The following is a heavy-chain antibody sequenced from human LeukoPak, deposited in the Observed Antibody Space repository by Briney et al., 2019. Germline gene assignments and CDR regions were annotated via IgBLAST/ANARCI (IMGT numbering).Heavy chain of an antibody. CDR3: ARTSGYSSGWVLDY. V-gene: IGHV1-8*01. Sequence: ASVKVSCKASGYTFTSYDINWVRQATGQGLEWMGWMNPNSGNTGYAQKFQGRVTMTRNTFISTAYMELSSLRSEDTAVYYCARTSGYSSGWVLDYWGQGTLVTVSS. J-gene: IGHJ4*02. D-gene: IGHD6-19*01. CDR2: MNPNSGNT. CDR1: GYTFTSYD.